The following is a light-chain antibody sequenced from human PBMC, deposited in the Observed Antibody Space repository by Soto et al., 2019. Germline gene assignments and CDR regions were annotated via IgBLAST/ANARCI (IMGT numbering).Light chain of an antibody. Sequence: QSALTQPPSASGSLGQSVTISCTGTSSDVGGYNYVSWYQQHPGAAPKLMIYEVVKRPSGVPDRFSGSKSGNTASLTVSGLQAEDESDYYCSSYGGDNNVVFGGGTKLTVL. CDR2: EVV. CDR1: SSDVGGYNY. V-gene: IGLV2-8*01. J-gene: IGLJ2*01. CDR3: SSYGGDNNVV.